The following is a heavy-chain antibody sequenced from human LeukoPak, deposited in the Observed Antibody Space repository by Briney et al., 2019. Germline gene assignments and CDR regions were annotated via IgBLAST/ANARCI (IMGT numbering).Heavy chain of an antibody. D-gene: IGHD3-22*01. Sequence: SETLSLTCTVSGGSISSSSYYWGWIRQPPGKGLEWIGSIYYSGSTYYNPSLKSRVTISVDTSKNQFSLKLSSVTAADTAVYYCARVVVIPLGYFDLWGRGTLVTVSS. CDR3: ARVVVIPLGYFDL. J-gene: IGHJ2*01. V-gene: IGHV4-39*07. CDR1: GGSISSSSYY. CDR2: IYYSGST.